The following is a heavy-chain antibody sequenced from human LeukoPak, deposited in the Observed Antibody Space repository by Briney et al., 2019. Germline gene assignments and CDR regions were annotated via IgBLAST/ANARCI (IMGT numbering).Heavy chain of an antibody. CDR1: GFTFSSYG. V-gene: IGHV3-30*02. CDR3: AKDPSFRPGYFDY. Sequence: GGSLRLSCAASGFTFSSYGMHWVRQAPGKGLEGVAFIRYDGSNKYYADSVKGRFTISRDNSKNTLYLQMNSLRAEDTAVYYCAKDPSFRPGYFDYWGQGTLVTVSS. J-gene: IGHJ4*02. CDR2: IRYDGSNK.